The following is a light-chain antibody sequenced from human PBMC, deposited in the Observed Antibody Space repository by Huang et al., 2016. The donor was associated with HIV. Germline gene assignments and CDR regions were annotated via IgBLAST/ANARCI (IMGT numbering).Light chain of an antibody. Sequence: DIVMTQSPISLPVTPGQPASISCRSSQSLQNSNGYNYLDWYVQKPGQSPRLLIYMGCNRASGVPDRFSGSGSGTDFTLKISRVEAEDVGVYYCLQALQTSFTFGGGTKVEIK. CDR1: QSLQNSNGYNY. CDR2: MGC. CDR3: LQALQTSFT. V-gene: IGKV2-28*01. J-gene: IGKJ4*01.